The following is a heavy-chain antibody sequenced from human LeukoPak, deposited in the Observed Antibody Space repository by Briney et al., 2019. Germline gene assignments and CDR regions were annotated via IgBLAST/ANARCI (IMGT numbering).Heavy chain of an antibody. V-gene: IGHV3-21*01. D-gene: IGHD6-6*01. Sequence: GGSLRLSCTASDFSFSAYSMNWVRQAPGKGLEWVSTISASDSSSYIYYADSVKGRFTISRDNAKNSLNLQMNSLRVEDTAVYYCVRAGTAARLGTGFDSWGQGTLVTVSS. J-gene: IGHJ4*02. CDR2: ISASDSSSYI. CDR3: VRAGTAARLGTGFDS. CDR1: DFSFSAYS.